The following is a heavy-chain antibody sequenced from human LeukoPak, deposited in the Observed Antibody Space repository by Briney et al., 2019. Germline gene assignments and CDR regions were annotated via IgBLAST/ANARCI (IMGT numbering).Heavy chain of an antibody. CDR3: ARVPSSGNYYWYYFDY. V-gene: IGHV1-69*01. CDR1: GGTFSNYA. J-gene: IGHJ4*02. CDR2: IIPIFGTT. Sequence: VKVSCKASGGTFSNYAFSWVRQAPGQGLEWMGGIIPIFGTTNYAQKFQGRVTITADESTSTAYMELTSLRSDDTAVYYCARVPSSGNYYWYYFDYWGQGTLVTVSS. D-gene: IGHD3-10*01.